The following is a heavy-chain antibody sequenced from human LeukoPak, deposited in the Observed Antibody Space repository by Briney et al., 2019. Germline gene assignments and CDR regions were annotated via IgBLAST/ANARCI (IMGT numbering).Heavy chain of an antibody. Sequence: ASVKVSCKASGYTFTTYYIYWVRQAPGQGLAWMGLINPSGGSTSYAQNFLGGVTMTRDMSTSTVYMELSSLRSEDTAVYYCAELGITMIGGVWGKGTTVTISS. D-gene: IGHD3-10*02. J-gene: IGHJ6*04. V-gene: IGHV1-46*01. CDR3: AELGITMIGGV. CDR2: INPSGGST. CDR1: GYTFTTYY.